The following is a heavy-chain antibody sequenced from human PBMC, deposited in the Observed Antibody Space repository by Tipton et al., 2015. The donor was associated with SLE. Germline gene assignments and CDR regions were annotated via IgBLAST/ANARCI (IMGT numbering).Heavy chain of an antibody. D-gene: IGHD1-20*01. J-gene: IGHJ4*02. Sequence: TLSLTCTVSGGSIYSYYCTWIRQPPGRGLEYLGYILYPGTTDYNPSLRSQVTMSQDTSKNQFSLKLTSVTAADTAIYYCATGWLNWNDIADDWSQGTLVTVSS. CDR3: ATGWLNWNDIADD. V-gene: IGHV4-59*07. CDR2: ILYPGTT. CDR1: GGSIYSYY.